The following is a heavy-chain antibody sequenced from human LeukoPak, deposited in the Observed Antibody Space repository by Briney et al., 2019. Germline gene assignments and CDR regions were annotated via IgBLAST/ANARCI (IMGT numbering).Heavy chain of an antibody. D-gene: IGHD2-2*02. J-gene: IGHJ6*03. V-gene: IGHV3-33*01. CDR3: ARGPDIVVVPAAIRDYYYYYMDV. CDR1: GFTFSSYG. CDR2: IWYDGSNK. Sequence: PGGSLRLSCAASGFTFSSYGMHWVRQAPGKGLEWVAVIWYDGSNKYYADSVKGRFTISRDNSKNTLYPQMNSLRAEDTAVYYCARGPDIVVVPAAIRDYYYYYMDVWGKGTTVTVSS.